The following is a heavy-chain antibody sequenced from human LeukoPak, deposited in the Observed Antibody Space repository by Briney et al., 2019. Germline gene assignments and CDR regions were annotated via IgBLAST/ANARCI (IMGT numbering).Heavy chain of an antibody. CDR2: INPNSGGT. CDR1: GYTFTGYY. V-gene: IGHV1-2*02. CDR3: ARDFQTYSSGWWVAFDI. Sequence: ASVKVSCKASGYTFTGYYMHWVRQAPGQGLEWMGWINPNSGGTNYAQKFQGRVTMTRDTSISTAYMELSRLRSDDTAVYYCARDFQTYSSGWWVAFDIWGQGTMVTVSS. D-gene: IGHD6-19*01. J-gene: IGHJ3*02.